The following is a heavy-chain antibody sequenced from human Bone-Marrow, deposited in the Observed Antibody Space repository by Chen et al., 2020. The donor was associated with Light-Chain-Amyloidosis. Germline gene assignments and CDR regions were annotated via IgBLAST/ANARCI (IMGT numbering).Heavy chain of an antibody. D-gene: IGHD5-12*01. V-gene: IGHV5-51*01. CDR2: IYPDDSDA. CDR3: ARRRDGYNFDY. CDR1: GYTFPNYW. Sequence: EVHLEQSGPEVKKPGEPLKFPCKGSGYTFPNYWIGWVRQMPGKGLEWMGVIYPDDSDARYSPSFEGQVTISADKSITTAYLQWRSLKASDTAMYYCARRRDGYNFDYWGQGTLVTVSS. J-gene: IGHJ4*02.